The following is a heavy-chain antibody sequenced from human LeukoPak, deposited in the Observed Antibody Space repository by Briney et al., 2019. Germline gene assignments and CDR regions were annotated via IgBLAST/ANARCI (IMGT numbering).Heavy chain of an antibody. J-gene: IGHJ6*02. CDR3: ARRGYSYGSYYGMDV. D-gene: IGHD5-18*01. V-gene: IGHV4-34*01. CDR2: INHSGST. CDR1: GGSFSGYY. Sequence: SETLSLTCAVYGGSFSGYYWSWIRRPPGKGLEWIGEINHSGSTNYNPSLKSRVTISVDTSKNQFSLKLSSVTAADTAVYYCARRGYSYGSYYGMDVWGQGTTVTVSS.